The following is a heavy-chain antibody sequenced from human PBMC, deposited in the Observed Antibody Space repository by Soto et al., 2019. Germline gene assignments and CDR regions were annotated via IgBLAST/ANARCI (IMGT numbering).Heavy chain of an antibody. Sequence: VQLVESGGGLIQPGESLRLSCAAFGLTISGKKYVAWVRQAPGKGLEWIGEINHSGTINFDPSLRSRLTISLDTSKKEFSLKLSSVTDADTATYYCARADRTLVTSYSLDVWGQATTVTVSS. D-gene: IGHD2-21*02. CDR1: GLTISGKKY. J-gene: IGHJ6*02. V-gene: IGHV4-34*01. CDR3: ARADRTLVTSYSLDV. CDR2: INHSGTI.